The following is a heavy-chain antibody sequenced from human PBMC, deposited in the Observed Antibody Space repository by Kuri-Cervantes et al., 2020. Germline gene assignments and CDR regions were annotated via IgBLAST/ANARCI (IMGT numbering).Heavy chain of an antibody. V-gene: IGHV1-18*01. D-gene: IGHD1-26*01. J-gene: IGHJ5*02. CDR3: ARRIVGWVEDWFDP. CDR1: GYTFTSYD. Sequence: ASVKVSCKASGYTFTSYDINWVRQATGQGLEWMGWISTYNVNTNYAQKLQGRVTMTTDTSTSTAYMELRSLRYDDTAVYYCARRIVGWVEDWFDPWGQGTLVTVSS. CDR2: ISTYNVNT.